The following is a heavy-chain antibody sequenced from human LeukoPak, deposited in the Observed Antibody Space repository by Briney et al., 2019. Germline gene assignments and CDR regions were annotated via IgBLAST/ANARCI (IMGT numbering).Heavy chain of an antibody. D-gene: IGHD2-21*02. CDR2: IYYSGST. Sequence: SETLSLTCTVSGGSISSSSYYWGWIRQPPGKGLEWIGSIYYSGSTYYNPSLKSRVTISVDTSKNQFSLKLSSVTAADTAVYYCARVHGDSSEYEYYFDYWGQGTLVTVSS. J-gene: IGHJ4*02. CDR3: ARVHGDSSEYEYYFDY. CDR1: GGSISSSSYY. V-gene: IGHV4-39*07.